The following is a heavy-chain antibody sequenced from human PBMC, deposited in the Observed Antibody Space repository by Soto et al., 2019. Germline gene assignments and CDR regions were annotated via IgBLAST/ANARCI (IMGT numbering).Heavy chain of an antibody. J-gene: IGHJ6*02. V-gene: IGHV4-31*03. D-gene: IGHD1-26*01. Sequence: TLSLPSTVSGGSIRSGGYYWSCIRQHPGTGLEWIGHISYSGSTYYNPSLKSRVTISVDTSKNQFSLKLSSLTAADTAVYYCASGTEVSPSWDVWGQGTTVTVSS. CDR3: ASGTEVSPSWDV. CDR1: GGSIRSGGYY. CDR2: ISYSGST.